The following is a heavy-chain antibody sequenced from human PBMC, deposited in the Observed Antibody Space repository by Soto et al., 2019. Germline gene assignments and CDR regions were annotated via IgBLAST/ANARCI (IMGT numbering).Heavy chain of an antibody. V-gene: IGHV3-23*01. CDR3: AKAEYYYDSSGYPDAFDI. J-gene: IGHJ3*02. Sequence: GGSLRLSCAASGFTFSSYAMSWVRQAPGKGLEWVSAISGSGGSTYYADSVKGRFTISRDNSKNTLYLQMNSLRAEDTAVYYCAKAEYYYDSSGYPDAFDIWGQGTMVTVSS. CDR2: ISGSGGST. CDR1: GFTFSSYA. D-gene: IGHD3-22*01.